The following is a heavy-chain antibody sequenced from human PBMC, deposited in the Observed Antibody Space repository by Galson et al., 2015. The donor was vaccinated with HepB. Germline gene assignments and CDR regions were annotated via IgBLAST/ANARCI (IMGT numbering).Heavy chain of an antibody. J-gene: IGHJ6*02. Sequence: SLRLSCAASGFTFSSYGMHWVRQAPGKGLEWVAVISYDGSIKYYADSVKGRFTISRDNSKNTLYLQMNSLRAEDTAVYYCAKDQHSGVPAAMSSLAGWLLYRYYYYGMDVWGQGTTVTVSS. CDR3: AKDQHSGVPAAMSSLAGWLLYRYYYYGMDV. CDR2: ISYDGSIK. V-gene: IGHV3-30*18. CDR1: GFTFSSYG. D-gene: IGHD2-2*01.